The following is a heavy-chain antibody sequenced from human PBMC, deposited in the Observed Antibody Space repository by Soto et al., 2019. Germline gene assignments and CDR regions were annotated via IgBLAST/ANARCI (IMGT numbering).Heavy chain of an antibody. CDR2: IDPSDSYT. CDR1: GYSFTSYW. J-gene: IGHJ6*02. Sequence: GESLKISCKGSGYSFTSYWISWVRQMPGKGQEWMGRIDPSDSYTNYSPSFQGHVTTSADKSISTAYLQWSSLKASDTAMYYCARHGDLDTGDSYGMDVWGQGTTVTVSS. V-gene: IGHV5-10-1*01. CDR3: ARHGDLDTGDSYGMDV. D-gene: IGHD5-18*01.